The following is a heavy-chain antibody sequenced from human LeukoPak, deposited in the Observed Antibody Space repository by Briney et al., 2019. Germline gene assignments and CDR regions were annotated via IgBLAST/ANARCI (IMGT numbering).Heavy chain of an antibody. CDR1: GGSISSTVW. Sequence: SETLSLTCDVSGGSISSTVWWSWVRQPPGKGLEWIGEICQTGSTNYNPSLKSRVTISVDKSKNQFSLTLSSVTAADTAVYYCARRPPDYYDSSGYYENPFDYWGQGTLVTVSS. CDR3: ARRPPDYYDSSGYYENPFDY. CDR2: ICQTGST. J-gene: IGHJ4*02. D-gene: IGHD3-22*01. V-gene: IGHV4-4*02.